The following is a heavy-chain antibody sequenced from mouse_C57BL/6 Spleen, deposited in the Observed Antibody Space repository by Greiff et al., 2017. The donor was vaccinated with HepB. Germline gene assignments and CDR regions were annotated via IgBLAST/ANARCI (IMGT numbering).Heavy chain of an antibody. CDR2: IYPGDGDT. D-gene: IGHD2-2*01. Sequence: VQLQHSGPELVKPGASVKISCKASGYAFSSSWMNWVKQRPGKGLEWIGRIYPGDGDTNYNGKFKGKATLTADKSSSTAYMQLSSLTSEDSAVYFCAGLYGYDPFAYWGQGTLVTVSA. J-gene: IGHJ3*01. CDR3: AGLYGYDPFAY. V-gene: IGHV1-82*01. CDR1: GYAFSSSW.